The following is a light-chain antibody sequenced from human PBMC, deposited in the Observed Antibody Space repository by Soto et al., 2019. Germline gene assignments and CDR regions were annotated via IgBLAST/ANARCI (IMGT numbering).Light chain of an antibody. Sequence: ASVGDRVIITCRASQSISLYLNWYQQKPGKAPNLLIYAASNLQSGVSSRFSGSGSGTDFTLIISSLQPEDLATYYCQQSYSTPLTFGGGTKVDIK. CDR2: AAS. J-gene: IGKJ4*01. CDR3: QQSYSTPLT. CDR1: QSISLY. V-gene: IGKV1-39*01.